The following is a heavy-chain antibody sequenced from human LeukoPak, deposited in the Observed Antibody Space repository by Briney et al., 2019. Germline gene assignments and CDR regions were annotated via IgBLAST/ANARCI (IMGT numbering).Heavy chain of an antibody. CDR1: GFSVSIKY. CDR3: AREGGGYSYGHYFDY. D-gene: IGHD5-18*01. Sequence: GGSLRLSCAASGFSVSIKYMSWVRQAPGKGLEWVSVIHSDGSTYYADSVKGRFTISRDNSKNTLYLQMNSLRAEDTAVYYCAREGGGYSYGHYFDYWGQGTLVTVSS. V-gene: IGHV3-53*01. J-gene: IGHJ4*02. CDR2: IHSDGST.